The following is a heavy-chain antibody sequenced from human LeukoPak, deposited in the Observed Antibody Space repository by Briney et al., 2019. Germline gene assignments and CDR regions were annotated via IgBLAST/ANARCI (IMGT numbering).Heavy chain of an antibody. CDR1: GGSISSGGYY. CDR2: IYYSGST. CDR3: ARGIAVAGPGGDYFDY. J-gene: IGHJ4*02. Sequence: SSETLSLTCTVSGGSISSGGYYWSWIRQHPGKGLEWIGYIYYSGSTYYNPSLKSRVTISVDTSKNQFSLKLSSVTAADTAVYYCARGIAVAGPGGDYFDYWGQGTLVTVSS. V-gene: IGHV4-31*03. D-gene: IGHD6-19*01.